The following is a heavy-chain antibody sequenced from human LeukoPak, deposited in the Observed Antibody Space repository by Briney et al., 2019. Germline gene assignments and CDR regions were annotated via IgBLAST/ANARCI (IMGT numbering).Heavy chain of an antibody. CDR2: ISSSSSYI. CDR3: AGEQLVGGGFDP. CDR1: EFTFSSYS. Sequence: GGSLRLSCAASEFTFSSYSMNWVRQAPGKGLEWVSSISSSSSYIYYADSVKGRFTISRDNAKNSLYLQMNSLRAEDTAVYYCAGEQLVGGGFDPWGQGTLVTVSS. J-gene: IGHJ5*02. D-gene: IGHD6-6*01. V-gene: IGHV3-21*01.